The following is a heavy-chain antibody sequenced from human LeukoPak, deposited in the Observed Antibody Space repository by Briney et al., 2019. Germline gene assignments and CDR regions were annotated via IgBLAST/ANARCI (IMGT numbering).Heavy chain of an antibody. D-gene: IGHD2-15*01. CDR3: ARVGIRSGTPKFKYYFYYYMDV. J-gene: IGHJ6*03. Sequence: ASVKVSCKASGGTSSSYAISWVRQAPGQGLEWMGGIIPILGAANYAQKFQGRVTITTDESTSTAYMELSSLRSEDTAVYYCARVGIRSGTPKFKYYFYYYMDVWGKGTTVTVSS. CDR1: GGTSSSYA. V-gene: IGHV1-69*05. CDR2: IIPILGAA.